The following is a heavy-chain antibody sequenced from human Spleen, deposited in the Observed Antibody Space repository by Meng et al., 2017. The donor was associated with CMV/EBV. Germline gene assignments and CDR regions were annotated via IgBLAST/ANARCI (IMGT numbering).Heavy chain of an antibody. V-gene: IGHV3-74*01. J-gene: IGHJ6*02. Sequence: GGSLRLSCVASGFSLSRYWMHCVRQVPGKGLVWVSRINEDGGITNHADSVEGRFTISRDNFKNTMYLQMNSLRVEDTAVYYCARGRVDGIYYYYGMDVWGQGTTVTVSS. CDR2: INEDGGIT. CDR3: ARGRVDGIYYYYGMDV. D-gene: IGHD5-12*01. CDR1: GFSLSRYW.